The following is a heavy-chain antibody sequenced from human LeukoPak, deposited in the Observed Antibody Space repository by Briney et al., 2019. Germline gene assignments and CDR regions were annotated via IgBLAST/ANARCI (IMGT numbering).Heavy chain of an antibody. CDR2: ISSDGTNT. J-gene: IGHJ4*02. CDR3: ARAAAMFTEGFDF. V-gene: IGHV3-74*01. D-gene: IGHD3-10*02. Sequence: QSGGSLRLSCAASRFTFSSYWMHWVRQAPGEGLVWVSRISSDGTNTNYADSVKGRFTISRDNAKNTLYVQMNSLRAEDTAVYYCARAAAMFTEGFDFWGQGTLVTVSS. CDR1: RFTFSSYW.